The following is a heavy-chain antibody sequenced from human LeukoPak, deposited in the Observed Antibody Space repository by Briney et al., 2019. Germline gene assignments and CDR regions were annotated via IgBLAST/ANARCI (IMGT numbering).Heavy chain of an antibody. CDR2: ISDDGSYI. J-gene: IGHJ6*04. CDR3: AGHQQSIHYHGMHV. V-gene: IGHV3-21*01. D-gene: IGHD6-6*01. CDR1: GFTFSSYN. Sequence: GGSLRLSCAASGFTFSSYNMNWVRRAPGKGLEWVSAISDDGSYIYYADSVKGRFTISRDHDKNPLFLQINSLRAEDKAVYYCAGHQQSIHYHGMHVWPKGPTVSVP.